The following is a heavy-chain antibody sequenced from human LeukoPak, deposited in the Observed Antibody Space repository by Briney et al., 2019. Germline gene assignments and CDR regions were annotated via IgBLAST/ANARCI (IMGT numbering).Heavy chain of an antibody. J-gene: IGHJ4*02. D-gene: IGHD3-3*01. CDR3: AWNPGPYYDFRADFDY. CDR1: GFTFSSYG. CDR2: IRYDGSNK. Sequence: GGSLRLSCAASGFTFSSYGMHWVRQAPCKGLEWVAFIRYDGSNKYYADSVKGRFTISRDNSKNTLYLQMNSLRAEDTAVYYCAWNPGPYYDFRADFDYWGQGTLVTVSS. V-gene: IGHV3-30*02.